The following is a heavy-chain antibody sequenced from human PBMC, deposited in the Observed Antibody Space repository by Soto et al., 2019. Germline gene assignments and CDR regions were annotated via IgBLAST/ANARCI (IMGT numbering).Heavy chain of an antibody. Sequence: ASVKVSCKASGYTFTSYGISWVRQAPGQGLEWMGWISAYNGNTNYAQKLQGRVTMTTDTSTSTAYMGLRSLRSDDTAVYYCARDHSSSWYSPPYYFDYWGQGTLVTVSS. V-gene: IGHV1-18*04. CDR1: GYTFTSYG. J-gene: IGHJ4*02. D-gene: IGHD6-13*01. CDR3: ARDHSSSWYSPPYYFDY. CDR2: ISAYNGNT.